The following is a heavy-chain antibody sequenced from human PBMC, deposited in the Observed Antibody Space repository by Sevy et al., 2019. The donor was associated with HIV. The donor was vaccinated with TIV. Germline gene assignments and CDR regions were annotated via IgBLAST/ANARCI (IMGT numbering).Heavy chain of an antibody. CDR2: ISGTGETT. D-gene: IGHD2-2*01. CDR1: GFTFGGYA. Sequence: GGSLRLSCAASGFTFGGYAMAWVRQAPGKGLESVSAISGTGETTYYTNSVKGRFTVSRGNSNNILYLQMNSLRGEDTALYYCAKRPVSYCSGATCSLDYWGPGTLVTVSS. V-gene: IGHV3-23*01. J-gene: IGHJ4*02. CDR3: AKRPVSYCSGATCSLDY.